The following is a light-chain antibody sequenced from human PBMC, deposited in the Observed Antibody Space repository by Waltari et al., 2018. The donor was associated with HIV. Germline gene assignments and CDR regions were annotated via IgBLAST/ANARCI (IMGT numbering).Light chain of an antibody. Sequence: QSALTQPPSASGSPGQSVTIFCTGTSSDVGGYNYVSWYQQHPDKAPKLIIFEVSKRPSGVPDRFSGSKSGNTASLTVSGLQAEDEADYYCSSYAGSDSPYVFGSGTTVTVL. V-gene: IGLV2-8*01. CDR3: SSYAGSDSPYV. CDR2: EVS. CDR1: SSDVGGYNY. J-gene: IGLJ1*01.